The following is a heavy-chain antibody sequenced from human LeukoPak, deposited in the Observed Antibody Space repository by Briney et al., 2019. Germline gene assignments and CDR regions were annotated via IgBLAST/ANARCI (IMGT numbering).Heavy chain of an antibody. V-gene: IGHV1-46*01. J-gene: IGHJ4*02. CDR1: GYTFTSYY. D-gene: IGHD3-22*01. Sequence: ASVKVSCKASGYTFTSYYMHWVRQAPGQGLEWMGIINPSGGSTSYAQKFQGRVTMTRDMSTRTVYMELSSLRSEDTAVYYCARVRNYYDSSGPLDYWGQGTLVTVSS. CDR2: INPSGGST. CDR3: ARVRNYYDSSGPLDY.